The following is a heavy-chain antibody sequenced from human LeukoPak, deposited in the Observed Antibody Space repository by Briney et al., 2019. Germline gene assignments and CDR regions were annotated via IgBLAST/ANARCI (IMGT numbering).Heavy chain of an antibody. CDR2: INHSGST. Sequence: SETLSLTCAVYGGSFSGYYWSWIRQPLGKGLEWIGEINHSGSTNYNPSLKSRVTISVDTSKNQFSLKLSSVTAADTAVYYCARGGRLPSIWGQGTTVTVSS. CDR3: ARGGRLPSI. D-gene: IGHD4-11*01. V-gene: IGHV4-34*01. CDR1: GGSFSGYY. J-gene: IGHJ6*02.